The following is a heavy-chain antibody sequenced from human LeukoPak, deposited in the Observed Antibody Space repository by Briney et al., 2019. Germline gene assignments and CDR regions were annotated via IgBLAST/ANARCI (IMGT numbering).Heavy chain of an antibody. J-gene: IGHJ6*03. CDR1: GGSISSSGYY. CDR2: IYYSGST. D-gene: IGHD2-2*02. Sequence: SETLSLTCTVSGGSISSSGYYWGWIRQPPGKGLEWIGSIYYSGSTYYNPSLKSRVTISVDTSKNQFSLKLSSVTAADTAVYYCARDRKYQLLYVYYYMDVWGKGTTVTVSS. V-gene: IGHV4-39*07. CDR3: ARDRKYQLLYVYYYMDV.